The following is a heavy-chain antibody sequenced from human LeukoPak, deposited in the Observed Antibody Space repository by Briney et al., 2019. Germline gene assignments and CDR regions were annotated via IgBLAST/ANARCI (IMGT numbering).Heavy chain of an antibody. V-gene: IGHV3-53*05. Sequence: GGSLRLSCAASGFTVSSNYMSWVRQAPGKGLEWVSVIYSGGSTYYAGSVKGRFTISRDNSKNTLYLQMNSLRAEDTAVYYCAKDYRVVPAAILYYFDYWGQGTLVTVSS. CDR1: GFTVSSNY. CDR3: AKDYRVVPAAILYYFDY. J-gene: IGHJ4*02. CDR2: IYSGGST. D-gene: IGHD2-2*01.